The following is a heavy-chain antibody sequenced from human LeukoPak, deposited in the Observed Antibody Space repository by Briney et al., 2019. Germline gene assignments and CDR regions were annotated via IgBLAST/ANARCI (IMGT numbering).Heavy chain of an antibody. CDR1: GFTFSSYA. Sequence: NTGGSLRLSCAASGFTFSSYAMSWVRQAPGKGLEWVSYISSSGSTIYYADSVKGRFTISRDNARNSLYLQMNSLRAEDTAVYSCARPEYYYDSSGPQPIDYWGQGTLVTVSS. J-gene: IGHJ4*02. CDR2: ISSSGSTI. V-gene: IGHV3-11*01. CDR3: ARPEYYYDSSGPQPIDY. D-gene: IGHD3-22*01.